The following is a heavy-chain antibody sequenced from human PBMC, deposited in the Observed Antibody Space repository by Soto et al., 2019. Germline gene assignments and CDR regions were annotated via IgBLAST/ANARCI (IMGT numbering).Heavy chain of an antibody. CDR3: ERSGVLDCSGGSCYEGNWFDP. D-gene: IGHD2-15*01. J-gene: IGHJ5*01. V-gene: IGHV4-59*08. Sequence: SETLCLTCTVSGGSISSYYWSWIRQPPGKGLEWIGYIYYSGSTNYNPSLKSRVTISVDTSKNQFSLKLSSVTAADTAVYYCERSGVLDCSGGSCYEGNWFDPWGQGTPVTVSS. CDR2: IYYSGST. CDR1: GGSISSYY.